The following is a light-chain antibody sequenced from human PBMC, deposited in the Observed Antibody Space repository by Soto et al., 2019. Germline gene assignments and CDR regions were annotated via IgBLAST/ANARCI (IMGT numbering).Light chain of an antibody. V-gene: IGKV3-15*01. CDR3: QQYNNWPPWT. Sequence: EIVMTQSPATLSVSPGERATLSCRASQSVSSNLAWYQQKPGQAPRLLIYGASTRATGIPARFSGGGSGTEFPLTIRSMQSEDFAVYYCQQYNNWPPWTFGQGTKVEIK. CDR2: GAS. J-gene: IGKJ1*01. CDR1: QSVSSN.